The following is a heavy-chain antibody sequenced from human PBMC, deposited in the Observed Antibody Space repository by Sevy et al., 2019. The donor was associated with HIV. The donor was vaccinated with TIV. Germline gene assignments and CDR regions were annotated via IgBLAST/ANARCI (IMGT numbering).Heavy chain of an antibody. D-gene: IGHD6-6*01. CDR1: GFTFNVYE. CDR2: ISYDGNNR. V-gene: IGHV3-30-3*01. J-gene: IGHJ6*02. Sequence: GGSLRLSCAASGFTFNVYEMNWVRQAPGKGLEWVAVISYDGNNRYYADSVKGRFTISRDNSKNTLYLQMNSLRADDTAVYYCARGLAALPGYYYGMDVWGLGTTVTVSS. CDR3: ARGLAALPGYYYGMDV.